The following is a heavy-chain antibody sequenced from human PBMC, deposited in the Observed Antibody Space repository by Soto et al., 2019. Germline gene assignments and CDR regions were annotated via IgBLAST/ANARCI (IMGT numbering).Heavy chain of an antibody. V-gene: IGHV4-30-4*01. CDR1: GGSISSGDYY. D-gene: IGHD2-2*02. Sequence: SETLSLTCTVSGGSISSGDYYWSWIRQPPGKGLEWIGYIYYSGSTYYNPSLKSRVTISVDTSKNQFSLKLSSVTAADTAVYYCASRYCSSTSCYKVNWFDPWGQGTLVTVSS. CDR2: IYYSGST. CDR3: ASRYCSSTSCYKVNWFDP. J-gene: IGHJ5*02.